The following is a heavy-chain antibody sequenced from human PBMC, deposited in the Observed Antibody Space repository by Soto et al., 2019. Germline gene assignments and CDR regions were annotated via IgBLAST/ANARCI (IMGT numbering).Heavy chain of an antibody. CDR3: ARPRGKAAGTVFDP. CDR2: IYYSGST. Sequence: QLQLQESGPGLVKPSETLSLTCTVSGGSISSSSYYWGWIRQPPGKGLEWIGSIYYSGSTYYNPSLKSRVTISVDTSKNQFSLKLSSVTAADTAVYYCARPRGKAAGTVFDPWGQGTLVTVSS. D-gene: IGHD6-13*01. J-gene: IGHJ5*02. V-gene: IGHV4-39*01. CDR1: GGSISSSSYY.